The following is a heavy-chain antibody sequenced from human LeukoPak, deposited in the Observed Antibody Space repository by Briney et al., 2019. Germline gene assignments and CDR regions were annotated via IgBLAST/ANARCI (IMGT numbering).Heavy chain of an antibody. CDR1: GYTFNNFG. V-gene: IGHV1-18*01. J-gene: IGHJ4*02. Sequence: GASVKVSCKTSGYTFNNFGITWVRQAPGQGLEWMGWISIGDGRTHYGRKFQDRVSMTREMSSNTAFLELSSLRSDDTAFYFCSGSYYSSSWYYFDHWGQGTLVTVSS. CDR2: ISIGDGRT. D-gene: IGHD2-15*01. CDR3: SGSYYSSSWYYFDH.